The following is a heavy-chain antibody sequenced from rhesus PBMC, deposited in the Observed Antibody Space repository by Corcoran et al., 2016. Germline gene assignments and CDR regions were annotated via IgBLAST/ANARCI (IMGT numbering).Heavy chain of an antibody. V-gene: IGHV3-103*01. CDR1: GFTFRSYS. D-gene: IGHD1-14*01. J-gene: IGHJ6*01. Sequence: EVQLVESGGGLAKPGGSLRLPCAGLGFTFRSYSMPWGRQAPGEGLEWVSAISSGGSTYYADSVKGRFTIARDNSKNTLSLQMNSLRAEDTAVYYCATGYYGWNDVSYGLDSWGQGVVVTVSS. CDR2: ISSGGST. CDR3: ATGYYGWNDVSYGLDS.